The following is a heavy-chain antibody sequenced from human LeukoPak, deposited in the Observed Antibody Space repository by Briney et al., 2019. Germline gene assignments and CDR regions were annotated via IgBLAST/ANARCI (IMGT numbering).Heavy chain of an antibody. CDR3: ARTYYGDYGSLGWFDP. CDR1: GFTFSSYE. CDR2: ISSSGSTI. D-gene: IGHD4-17*01. J-gene: IGHJ5*02. V-gene: IGHV3-48*03. Sequence: GGSLRLSCAASGFTFSSYEMNWVRQAPGKGLEWGSYISSSGSTIYYADSVKGRFTISRDNAKNSLYLQMNSLRAEDTAVYYCARTYYGDYGSLGWFDPWGQGTLVTVSS.